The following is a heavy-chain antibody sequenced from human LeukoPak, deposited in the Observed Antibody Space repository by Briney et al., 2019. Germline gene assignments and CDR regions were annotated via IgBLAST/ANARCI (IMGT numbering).Heavy chain of an antibody. J-gene: IGHJ3*02. Sequence: GRSLRLSCAASGFTFSRYGMHWVRQAPGKGLEWVAAISYDGANEAYADYVKGRFTVSRDNSKNTLYLQMNSLRAEDTAVYYCARDGLPAARDIWGQGTMVTVSS. CDR3: ARDGLPAARDI. V-gene: IGHV3-30-3*01. D-gene: IGHD6-6*01. CDR2: ISYDGANE. CDR1: GFTFSRYG.